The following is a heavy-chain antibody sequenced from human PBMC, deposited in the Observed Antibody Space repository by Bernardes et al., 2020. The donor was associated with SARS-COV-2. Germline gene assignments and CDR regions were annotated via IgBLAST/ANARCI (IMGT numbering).Heavy chain of an antibody. CDR1: GSTFTTSY. Sequence: ASVKVSCKASGSTFTTSYLHWVCQAPGQGLEWMGWISPHSGGTNISQKFRGRVTITRDTSINTAYLELSRLTSDDTALYFCARDRPGQLVGYTFDLWGQGTMVTVSS. V-gene: IGHV1-2*02. CDR2: ISPHSGGT. CDR3: ARDRPGQLVGYTFDL. D-gene: IGHD1-1*01. J-gene: IGHJ3*01.